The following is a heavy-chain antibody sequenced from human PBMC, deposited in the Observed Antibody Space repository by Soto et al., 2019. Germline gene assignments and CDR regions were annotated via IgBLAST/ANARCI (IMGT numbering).Heavy chain of an antibody. CDR2: TYYRSKWYN. D-gene: IGHD6-6*01. V-gene: IGHV6-1*01. Sequence: QSPTLSLTCDISGDSVASNSAAWNWIRQSPSRGLEWLGRTYYRSKWYNEYGVSVKSRVIITPDTSKNQFSLQLNSVTPEDTAVYYCARSRGSSSGKDYWGQGTLVTVSS. J-gene: IGHJ4*02. CDR3: ARSRGSSSGKDY. CDR1: GDSVASNSAA.